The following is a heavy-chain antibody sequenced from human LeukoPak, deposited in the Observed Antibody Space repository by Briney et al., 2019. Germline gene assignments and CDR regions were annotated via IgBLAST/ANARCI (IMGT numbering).Heavy chain of an antibody. CDR2: INPVGGST. CDR3: ARALMDV. V-gene: IGHV1-46*01. J-gene: IGHJ6*02. CDR1: GYTITSYN. Sequence: ASVKISCKTSGYTITSYNIHWVRQAPGQGLEWMGIINPVGGSTTYAKKTQGRVTMTRDTSTSTVYMDLSSLRSEDTAVYYCARALMDVWGQGTTVTVSS.